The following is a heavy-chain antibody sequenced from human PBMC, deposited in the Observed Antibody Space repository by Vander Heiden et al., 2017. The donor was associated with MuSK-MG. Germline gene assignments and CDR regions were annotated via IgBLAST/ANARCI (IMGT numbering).Heavy chain of an antibody. Sequence: QVQLVESGGGVVQPGRSLRLACTTSGFTVSDYTIYWVRPAPGKGLEWLAVISYDGNNKYYADSVKGRFTISRDNSKSMLYLQMNNLRADDTALYYCAKARIATSVGLPFHTWGQGTMVTVSS. CDR2: ISYDGNNK. D-gene: IGHD6-13*01. CDR3: AKARIATSVGLPFHT. V-gene: IGHV3-30-3*01. J-gene: IGHJ3*01. CDR1: GFTVSDYT.